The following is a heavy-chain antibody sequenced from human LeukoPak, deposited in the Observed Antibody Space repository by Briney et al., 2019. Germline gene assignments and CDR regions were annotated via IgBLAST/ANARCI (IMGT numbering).Heavy chain of an antibody. D-gene: IGHD2-15*01. V-gene: IGHV3-30-3*01. J-gene: IGHJ4*02. CDR3: ARVDCSGGSCYLRPFDY. CDR2: ISHDGSNK. Sequence: PGGSLRLSCAASGLTFSSYAMHWVCQAPGKGLGWGVVISHDGSNKYYADSAKRRFTISRDNSKNTLYVQINSMRVEDTAVYYCARVDCSGGSCYLRPFDYWGQGTLVTVSS. CDR1: GLTFSSYA.